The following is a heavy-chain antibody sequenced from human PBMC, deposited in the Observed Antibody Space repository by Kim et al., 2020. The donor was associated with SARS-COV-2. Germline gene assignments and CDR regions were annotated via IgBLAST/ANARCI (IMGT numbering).Heavy chain of an antibody. J-gene: IGHJ6*03. Sequence: SETLSLTCAVFGESFSGYSWTWVRRPPGKGLEWIGEINHTGGTKYNPSLKSQVTISSDTSKSQFSLKVTSLSAADTAVYYCARGRVGVVPSPILGLGPFWEYYYLDVWGRGATVTVSS. CDR2: INHTGGT. D-gene: IGHD2-2*01. CDR1: GESFSGYS. V-gene: IGHV4-34*01. CDR3: ARGRVGVVPSPILGLGPFWEYYYLDV.